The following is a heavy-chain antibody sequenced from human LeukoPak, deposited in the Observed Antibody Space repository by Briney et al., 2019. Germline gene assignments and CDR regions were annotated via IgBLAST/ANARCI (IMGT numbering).Heavy chain of an antibody. D-gene: IGHD3-16*01. CDR3: ARAVGRHYAYYFDY. V-gene: IGHV3-23*01. CDR1: GFTFSSYA. J-gene: IGHJ4*02. Sequence: PGGSLRLSCAASGFTFSSYAMSWVRQAPGKGLEWVSAISGSGGSTYYADSVKGRFTISRDNAKNSLYLQMNSLRAEDTAVYYCARAVGRHYAYYFDYWGQGTLVTVSS. CDR2: ISGSGGST.